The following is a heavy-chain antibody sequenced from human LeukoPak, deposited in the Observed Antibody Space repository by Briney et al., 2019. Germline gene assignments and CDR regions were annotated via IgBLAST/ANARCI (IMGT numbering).Heavy chain of an antibody. J-gene: IGHJ4*02. CDR2: IYRGGTT. CDR1: GFTFTSYT. Sequence: GGSLRLSCVASGFTFTSYTMNWVRQAPGKGLEWVSIIYRGGTTYYADSVKGRFAVSRDNSKNTLYLQMNSLTAEDTAVYYCARGGSLYSSSGRFNYWGQGTLVTVSS. V-gene: IGHV3-53*01. CDR3: ARGGSLYSSSGRFNY. D-gene: IGHD6-6*01.